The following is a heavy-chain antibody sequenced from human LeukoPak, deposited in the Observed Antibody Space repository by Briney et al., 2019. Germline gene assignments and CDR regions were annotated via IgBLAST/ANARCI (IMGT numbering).Heavy chain of an antibody. D-gene: IGHD5-18*01. V-gene: IGHV3-33*08. CDR3: ARYSYGYRAFDY. Sequence: GGSLRLSCVASGFTFSSSAMNWVRQAPGKGLEWVAVIWYDGSNKYYADSVKGRFTISRDNSKNTLYLQMNSLRAEDTAVYYCARYSYGYRAFDYWGQGTLVTVSS. J-gene: IGHJ4*02. CDR2: IWYDGSNK. CDR1: GFTFSSSA.